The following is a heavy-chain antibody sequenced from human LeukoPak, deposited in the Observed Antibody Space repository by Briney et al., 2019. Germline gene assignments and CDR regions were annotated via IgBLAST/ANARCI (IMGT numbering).Heavy chain of an antibody. CDR1: GFTFSSYA. CDR2: ISGSGGNT. V-gene: IGHV3-23*01. J-gene: IGHJ3*02. D-gene: IGHD3-10*01. CDR3: AGLVKIRVRPFDI. Sequence: PGGSLRLSCAASGFTFSSYAMSWVRQAPGKGLEWVSAISGSGGNTYYADSVKGRFTISRDNSKNTLYLQMNSLRAEDTAVYYCAGLVKIRVRPFDIWGQGTMVTVSS.